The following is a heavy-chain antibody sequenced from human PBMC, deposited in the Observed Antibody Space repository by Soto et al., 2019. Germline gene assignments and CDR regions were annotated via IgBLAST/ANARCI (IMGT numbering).Heavy chain of an antibody. CDR1: GGSISSSSYY. V-gene: IGHV4-39*01. Sequence: NPSETLSLTCTVSGGSISSSSYYWGWIRQPPGKGLDWIGSIYYSGSAYYNPSLKSRVTISVDTSKNQLSLKLSSVTAADTAVYYCVRPRSVGSPTMDDWGPGTMVTVSS. D-gene: IGHD1-26*01. CDR2: IYYSGSA. CDR3: VRPRSVGSPTMDD. J-gene: IGHJ4*01.